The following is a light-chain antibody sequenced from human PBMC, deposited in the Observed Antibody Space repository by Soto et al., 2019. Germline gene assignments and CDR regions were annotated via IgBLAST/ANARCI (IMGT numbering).Light chain of an antibody. CDR3: NSYTSSSTPVV. Sequence: QSALTQPASVSGSPGQSITISCTGTSSDVGGYNYVSWYQQHPGKAPKLIIYDVNNRPSGVSNRFSGSKSGNTASLTISGRQAEDEADYYCNSYTSSSTPVVFGGGTKVTVL. CDR2: DVN. J-gene: IGLJ2*01. CDR1: SSDVGGYNY. V-gene: IGLV2-14*03.